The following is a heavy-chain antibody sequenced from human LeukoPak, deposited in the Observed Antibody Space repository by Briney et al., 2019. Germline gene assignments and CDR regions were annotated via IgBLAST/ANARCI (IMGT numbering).Heavy chain of an antibody. CDR3: ARGKYTSFDN. J-gene: IGHJ4*02. D-gene: IGHD6-6*01. CDR2: TYYRSKWSF. CDR1: GDSIFTNNVA. V-gene: IGHV6-1*01. Sequence: SQTLSLTCAISGDSIFTNNVAWNWIRRSPSRGLEWLGRTYYRSKWSFDYAVSVKSRITINADTSKNQFSPQLSSVTPEDTAVYYCARGKYTSFDNWGQGTLVTVSS.